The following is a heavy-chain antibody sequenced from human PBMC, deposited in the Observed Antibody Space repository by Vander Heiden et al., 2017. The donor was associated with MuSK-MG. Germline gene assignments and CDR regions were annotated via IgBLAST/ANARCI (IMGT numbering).Heavy chain of an antibody. J-gene: IGHJ3*01. CDR1: EFTFSNYC. CDR2: IKQDGSEK. Sequence: EVQVVESGGGLVQPGGSLRLSCVASEFTFSNYCMTWVRQAPGKGLEWVANIKQDGSEKYYVDSVKGRFTISRDNAENSLYLQMNSLKAEDTAVYFCARKGCSSTRCHDASDLWGQGTMVTVSS. V-gene: IGHV3-7*01. CDR3: ARKGCSSTRCHDASDL. D-gene: IGHD2-2*01.